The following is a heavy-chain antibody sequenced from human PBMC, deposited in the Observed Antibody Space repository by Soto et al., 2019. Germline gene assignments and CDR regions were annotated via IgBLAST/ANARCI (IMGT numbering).Heavy chain of an antibody. Sequence: SETLSLTCTVSGAALSSGGYFYTWVRQPPGKGLEWLGYIYYSGGTNYNPSLKSRVTISVDTSKNQFSLKLSSVTAADTAVYYCARTNRGSWDRYYYYGMDVWCQGTTVSVSS. CDR2: IYYSGGT. CDR1: GAALSSGGYF. V-gene: IGHV4-61*08. CDR3: ARTNRGSWDRYYYYGMDV. J-gene: IGHJ6*02. D-gene: IGHD6-13*01.